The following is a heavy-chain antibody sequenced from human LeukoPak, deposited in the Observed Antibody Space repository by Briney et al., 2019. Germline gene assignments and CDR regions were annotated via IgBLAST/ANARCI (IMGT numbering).Heavy chain of an antibody. CDR3: ARGQIVYSFDRSGYFDY. CDR2: MNPDSGNT. J-gene: IGHJ4*02. V-gene: IGHV1-8*01. Sequence: ASVKVSCKPSGYTFTSYEINWVRQAPGQGLECMGWMNPDSGNTGYAQQFQGRVTMTRNTSISTAYMELSSLRSEDTAVYYCARGQIVYSFDRSGYFDYWGQGNLVTVSS. D-gene: IGHD3-22*01. CDR1: GYTFTSYE.